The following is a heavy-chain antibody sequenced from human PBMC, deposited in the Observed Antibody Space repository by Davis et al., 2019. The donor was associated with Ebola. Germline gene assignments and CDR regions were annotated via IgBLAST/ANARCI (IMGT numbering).Heavy chain of an antibody. CDR2: MNPNSGNT. Sequence: ASVKVSCKASGYTFTSYDINWVRQATGQGLEWMGWMNPNSGNTGYAQKFQGRVTMTRNTSISTAYMELSGLRSDDTAVYYCARAPTWSQINYYCFDDWGQGTLVTVSS. CDR1: GYTFTSYD. V-gene: IGHV1-8*01. D-gene: IGHD3-10*01. CDR3: ARAPTWSQINYYCFDD. J-gene: IGHJ4*02.